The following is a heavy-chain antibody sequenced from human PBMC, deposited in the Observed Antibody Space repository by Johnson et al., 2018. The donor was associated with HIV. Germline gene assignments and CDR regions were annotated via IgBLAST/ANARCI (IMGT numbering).Heavy chain of an antibody. V-gene: IGHV3-30*03. CDR3: ARDKGIAARPDAFDI. CDR1: GFTFSSYG. J-gene: IGHJ3*02. D-gene: IGHD6-6*01. Sequence: VQLVESGGGVVQPGGSLRLSCAASGFTFSSYGMDWVRQAPGQGLEWVAVISYDGSNKYYADSVTGRFTISRDNSKNTLYLQMNSLRAEDTAVYYCARDKGIAARPDAFDIWGQGTMVTVSS. CDR2: ISYDGSNK.